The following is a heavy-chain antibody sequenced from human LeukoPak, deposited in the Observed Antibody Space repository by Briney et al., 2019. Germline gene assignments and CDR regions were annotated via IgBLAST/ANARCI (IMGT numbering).Heavy chain of an antibody. V-gene: IGHV4-4*02. J-gene: IGHJ6*02. CDR1: GGSISSGNW. CDR2: MYHSGST. D-gene: IGHD6-19*01. CDR3: ARDRQWLVPRSYYYGMDV. Sequence: SETLSLTCAVSGGSISSGNWWNWVRQSPGKGLEWIGEMYHSGSTNYNPSLKGRVTILIDKSKNQFSLKLSSVTAADTAVYYCARDRQWLVPRSYYYGMDVWGQGTTVTVSS.